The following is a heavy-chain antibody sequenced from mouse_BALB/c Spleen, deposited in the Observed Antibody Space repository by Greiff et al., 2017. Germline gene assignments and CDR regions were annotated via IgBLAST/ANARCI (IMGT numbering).Heavy chain of an antibody. CDR3: ARDAYYRAMDY. V-gene: IGHV7-1*02. CDR1: GFTFSDFY. J-gene: IGHJ4*01. Sequence: EVKLVESGGGLVQPGGSLRLSCATSGFTFSDFYMEWVRQPPGKRLEWIAASRNKANDYTTEYSASVKCRFIVSRDTSQSILYLQMNALRAEDTAIYYCARDAYYRAMDYWGQGTSVTVSS. CDR2: SRNKANDYTT. D-gene: IGHD2-14*01.